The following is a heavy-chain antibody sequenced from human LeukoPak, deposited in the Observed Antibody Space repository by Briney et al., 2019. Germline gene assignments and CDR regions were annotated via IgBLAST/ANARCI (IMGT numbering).Heavy chain of an antibody. Sequence: GRSLRLSCAASGCTFDDYALHWVRQAPGKGMEWVSGISWNSGSIGYADSVKGRFTISRDNAKNSLYLQMNSLRAEDTALYYCASNPWFGELLSAFDIWGQGTMVTVSS. J-gene: IGHJ3*02. CDR3: ASNPWFGELLSAFDI. CDR2: ISWNSGSI. D-gene: IGHD3-10*01. CDR1: GCTFDDYA. V-gene: IGHV3-9*01.